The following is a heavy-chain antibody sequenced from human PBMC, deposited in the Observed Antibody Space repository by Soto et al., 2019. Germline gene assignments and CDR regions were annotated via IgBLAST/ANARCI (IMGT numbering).Heavy chain of an antibody. D-gene: IGHD5-12*01. CDR3: ARGDSGYDPLDY. CDR1: GGSISSSNW. J-gene: IGHJ4*02. CDR2: IYHSGST. V-gene: IGHV4-4*02. Sequence: QVQLQESGPGLVKPSGTLSLTCAVSGGSISSSNWWRWVRQPPGKGLEWIGEIYHSGSTNYNPSLKSLVTTSVDKSKNQFSLKMSSVTAADTAVYYCARGDSGYDPLDYWGQGTLVTVSS.